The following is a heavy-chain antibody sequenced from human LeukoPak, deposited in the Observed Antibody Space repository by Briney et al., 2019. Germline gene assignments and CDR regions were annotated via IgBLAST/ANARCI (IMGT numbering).Heavy chain of an antibody. Sequence: SETLSLTCTVSGGSISSNNYYWGRIRQPPGRGLEWIASINDGGSTYCNPSLKSRVTMSVDTSKNQFSLRLSSVTAADTAMYYCVRDDFGDYTRRFDPWGQGTLVTVSS. V-gene: IGHV4-39*07. D-gene: IGHD4-17*01. CDR2: INDGGST. CDR1: GGSISSNNYY. CDR3: VRDDFGDYTRRFDP. J-gene: IGHJ5*02.